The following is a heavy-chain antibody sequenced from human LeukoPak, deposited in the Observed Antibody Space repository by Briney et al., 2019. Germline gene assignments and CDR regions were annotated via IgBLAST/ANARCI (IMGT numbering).Heavy chain of an antibody. CDR2: IIPIFGTA. Sequence: SVKVSCKASGGTFSSYAISWVRQAPGQGLEWMGGIIPIFGTANYAQKFQGRVTITADESTSTAYMVLSSLRSEDTAVYYCAMGLGYCSGGSCYYNWFDPWGQGTLVTVSS. V-gene: IGHV1-69*01. CDR3: AMGLGYCSGGSCYYNWFDP. D-gene: IGHD2-15*01. J-gene: IGHJ5*02. CDR1: GGTFSSYA.